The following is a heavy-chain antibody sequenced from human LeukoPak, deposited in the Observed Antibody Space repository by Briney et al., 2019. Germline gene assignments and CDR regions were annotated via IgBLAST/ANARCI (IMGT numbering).Heavy chain of an antibody. J-gene: IGHJ4*02. V-gene: IGHV1-2*02. D-gene: IGHD6-19*01. CDR3: ARQSIGYSSGWSNYFDY. CDR2: INPNSGGT. CDR1: GYTFTGYY. Sequence: ASVKVSCKASGYTFTGYYMHWVRQAPGQGLDWMGWINPNSGGTNYAQKFQGRVTMTRDTSISTAYMELSRLRSDETAVYYCARQSIGYSSGWSNYFDYWGQGNLVTVSS.